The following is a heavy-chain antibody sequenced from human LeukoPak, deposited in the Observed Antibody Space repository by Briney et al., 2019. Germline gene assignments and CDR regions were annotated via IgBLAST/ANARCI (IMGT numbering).Heavy chain of an antibody. D-gene: IGHD3-16*01. J-gene: IGHJ6*03. V-gene: IGHV1-69*05. CDR2: IIPIFGTA. Sequence: ASVKVSCKASGGTFSSYAISWVRQAPGQGLEWMGGIIPIFGTANYAQKFQGRVTITTDESTSTAYMELSSLRSEDTAVYYCARDRDHIPAGGDYYYYYYYMDVWGKGTTVTVSS. CDR3: ARDRDHIPAGGDYYYYYYYMDV. CDR1: GGTFSSYA.